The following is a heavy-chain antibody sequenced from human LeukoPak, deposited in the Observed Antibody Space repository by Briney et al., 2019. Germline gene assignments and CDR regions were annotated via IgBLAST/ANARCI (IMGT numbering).Heavy chain of an antibody. CDR1: GGSISSYY. D-gene: IGHD6-13*01. CDR3: ASLGRGGSSWYDYYYGMDV. J-gene: IGHJ6*02. Sequence: SETLSLTCTVSGGSISSYYWSWIRQPPGKGLEWIGYIYYSGSTNYNPSLKSRVTISVDTSKNQFSLKLSSVTAADTAVYYCASLGRGGSSWYDYYYGMDVWGQGTTVTVSS. CDR2: IYYSGST. V-gene: IGHV4-59*08.